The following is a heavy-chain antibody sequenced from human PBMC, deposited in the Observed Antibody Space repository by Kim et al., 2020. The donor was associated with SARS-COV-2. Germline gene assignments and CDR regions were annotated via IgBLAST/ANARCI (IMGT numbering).Heavy chain of an antibody. V-gene: IGHV3-23*01. D-gene: IGHD3-3*01. CDR3: AKGVSRITIFVVVTRGGMDV. J-gene: IGHJ6*02. CDR2: ISGSGGTT. CDR1: GFTFSSYA. Sequence: GGSLRLSCAASGFTFSSYAMSWVRQAPGKGLEWVSAISGSGGTTYYADSVKGRFTISRDNSKNTLYLQMNSLRAEDTAVYYCAKGVSRITIFVVVTRGGMDVWGQGTTVTVSS.